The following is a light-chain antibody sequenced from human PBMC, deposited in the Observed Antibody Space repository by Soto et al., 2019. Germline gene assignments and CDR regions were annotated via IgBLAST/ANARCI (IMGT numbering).Light chain of an antibody. J-gene: IGLJ1*01. Sequence: QSVLTQPASVSGSPGQSITISCTGTSSDVGGYNYVSWYQQHPGKAPKLMIYEVSNRPSGVSNRFSGSKSGNTASLTISGLQAEDEADYYCTSYTSSITHVFGTGTKVTLL. CDR3: TSYTSSITHV. CDR2: EVS. CDR1: SSDVGGYNY. V-gene: IGLV2-14*01.